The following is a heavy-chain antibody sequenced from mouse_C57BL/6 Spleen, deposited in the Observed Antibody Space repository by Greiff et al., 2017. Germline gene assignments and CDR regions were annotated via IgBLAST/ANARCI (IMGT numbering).Heavy chain of an antibody. CDR1: GYTFTSYD. CDR2: IYPRDGST. D-gene: IGHD1-1*01. J-gene: IGHJ2*01. V-gene: IGHV1-85*01. Sequence: QVQLQQSGPELVKPGASVKLSCKASGYTFTSYDINWVKQRPGQGLAWIGWIYPRDGSTKYNEKFKGKATLTVDTSSSTAYMELHSLTSEDSAVYFCARMITTVVATGNFDYWGQGTTLTVSS. CDR3: ARMITTVVATGNFDY.